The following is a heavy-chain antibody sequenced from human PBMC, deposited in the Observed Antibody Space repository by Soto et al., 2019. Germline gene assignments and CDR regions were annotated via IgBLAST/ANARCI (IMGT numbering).Heavy chain of an antibody. CDR1: GFTFSPYG. CDR2: ISYDESKK. V-gene: IGHV3-30*18. D-gene: IGHD5-18*01. J-gene: IGHJ4*02. Sequence: QVQLVESGGGVVQPGRSLRLSCAASGFTFSPYGIHWVRQAPGKGLEWVSLISYDESKKFYAESVKGRFTISRDNSKNTVYLQMNSLRGEDTAVYYCAKAYYRGYSYAHDYWGQGTLVTVSS. CDR3: AKAYYRGYSYAHDY.